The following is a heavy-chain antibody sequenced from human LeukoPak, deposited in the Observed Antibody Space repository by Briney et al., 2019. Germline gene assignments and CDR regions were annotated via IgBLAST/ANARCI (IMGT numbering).Heavy chain of an antibody. CDR1: GGSISSYY. Sequence: PSETLSLTCTVSGGSISSYYWSWIRQPPGKGLEWIGEINHSGSTNYNPSLKSRVTISVDTSKNQFSLKLSSVTAADTAVYYCARTEGWEASLVYWGQGTLVTVSS. CDR2: INHSGST. D-gene: IGHD1-26*01. J-gene: IGHJ4*02. CDR3: ARTEGWEASLVY. V-gene: IGHV4-34*01.